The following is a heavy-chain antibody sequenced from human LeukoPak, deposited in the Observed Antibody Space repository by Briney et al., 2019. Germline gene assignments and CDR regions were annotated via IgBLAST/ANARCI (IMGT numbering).Heavy chain of an antibody. D-gene: IGHD4-11*01. Sequence: GGSLRLSCAVSGFTFSNYEMNWVRQAPGKGLEWVSYISSTGNTIYYTDSVKGRFTISRDNAKNSLYLQMNSLRAEDTAFYYCARVTVSSGVDYWGQGTLVTVSS. CDR2: ISSTGNTI. CDR1: GFTFSNYE. J-gene: IGHJ4*02. V-gene: IGHV3-48*03. CDR3: ARVTVSSGVDY.